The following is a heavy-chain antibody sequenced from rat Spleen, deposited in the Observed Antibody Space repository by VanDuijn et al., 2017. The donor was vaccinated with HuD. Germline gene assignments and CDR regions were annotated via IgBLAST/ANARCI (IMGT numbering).Heavy chain of an antibody. J-gene: IGHJ3*01. CDR3: ARGYYGYTYDWFAY. CDR2: IWGDGNS. D-gene: IGHD1-9*01. CDR1: GFSLISNS. V-gene: IGHV2-1*01. Sequence: QVQLKESGPGLVQPSQTLSLTCTVSGFSLISNSVHWVRQPPGKGLQWMGVIWGDGNSAYNSALKSRLSISRDTSKSQVFLKMSGLKTEDTATYYCARGYYGYTYDWFAYWGQGALVTVSS.